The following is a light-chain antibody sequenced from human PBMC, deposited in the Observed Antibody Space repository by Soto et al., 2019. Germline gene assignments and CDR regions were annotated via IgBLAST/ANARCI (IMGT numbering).Light chain of an antibody. CDR2: EVS. Sequence: QSVLTQPASVSGSPGQSITISCTGTSGDVGNYKYVSWYQQHPGKVPKLMIYEVSNRPSGASDRFSGSKSGNTASLTISGLQAEDETDYYCFSYTTSGTYVFGTGTKVTVL. CDR3: FSYTTSGTYV. J-gene: IGLJ1*01. CDR1: SGDVGNYKY. V-gene: IGLV2-14*01.